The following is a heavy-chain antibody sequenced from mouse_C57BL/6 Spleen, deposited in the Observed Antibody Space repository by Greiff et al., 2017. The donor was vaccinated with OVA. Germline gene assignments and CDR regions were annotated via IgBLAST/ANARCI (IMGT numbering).Heavy chain of an antibody. V-gene: IGHV1-59*01. CDR1: GYTFTSYW. CDR3: ARLGGNYGY. D-gene: IGHD2-1*01. J-gene: IGHJ2*01. Sequence: QVQLQQPGAELVRPGTSVKLSCKASGYTFTSYWIHWVKQRPGQGLEWIGVIDPSDSYTNYNQKFKGKATLTVDTSASTAYMQLSSLTSEDSAVYYCARLGGNYGYWGQGTTLTVSS. CDR2: IDPSDSYT.